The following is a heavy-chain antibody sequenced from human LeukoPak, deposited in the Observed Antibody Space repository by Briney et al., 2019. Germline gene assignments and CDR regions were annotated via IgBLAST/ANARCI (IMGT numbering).Heavy chain of an antibody. V-gene: IGHV3-33*01. D-gene: IGHD6-13*01. CDR1: GFTFSSYG. J-gene: IGHJ4*02. Sequence: GGSLRLSCAASGFTFSSYGMHWVRQAPGKGLEWVAVIWYDGSNKYYADSVKGRFTISRDNSKNTLYLQMNSLRAEDTAVYYCAGGAAAGRNYFDYWGQGTLVTVSS. CDR3: AGGAAAGRNYFDY. CDR2: IWYDGSNK.